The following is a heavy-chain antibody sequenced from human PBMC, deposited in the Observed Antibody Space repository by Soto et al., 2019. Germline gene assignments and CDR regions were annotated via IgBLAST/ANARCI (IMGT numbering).Heavy chain of an antibody. CDR3: ARGFDSGKFYAFES. Sequence: PSETLSLTCTVSGGSISSYYWSWIRQPPGKGLEWIGYISYSGSTNYNPSLKSRVTISVDTSKNQFSLKLSSVTAADTAVYYCARGFDSGKFYAFESWGQGTQVTVSS. D-gene: IGHD1-26*01. CDR1: GGSISSYY. J-gene: IGHJ4*02. V-gene: IGHV4-59*08. CDR2: ISYSGST.